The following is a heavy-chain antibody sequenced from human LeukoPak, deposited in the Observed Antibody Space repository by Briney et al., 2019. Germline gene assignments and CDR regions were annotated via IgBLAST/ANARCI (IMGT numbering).Heavy chain of an antibody. J-gene: IGHJ4*02. Sequence: GGSLRLSCAASGFTFSSYWMSWVRQAPGKGLEWVANIKQGGSEKYYVDSVKGRFTISRDNAKNSLYLQMNSLRAEDTAVYYCARDFPPDYGDYFDYWGQGTLVTVSS. CDR1: GFTFSSYW. CDR3: ARDFPPDYGDYFDY. D-gene: IGHD4-17*01. V-gene: IGHV3-7*03. CDR2: IKQGGSEK.